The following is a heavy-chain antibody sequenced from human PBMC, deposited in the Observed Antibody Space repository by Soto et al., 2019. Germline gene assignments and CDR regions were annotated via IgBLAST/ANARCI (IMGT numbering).Heavy chain of an antibody. Sequence: QITLKESGPTLVKPTQTLTLTCTFSGFSLSSIGVGVGWIRQPPGKALEWLGILSWDDDKHYSPSLKSRISIAKDTSKDQLVLTLTNMDPVDTATYYCAHPIVVVTTAHDAFDVWGQGTMVTVSS. J-gene: IGHJ3*01. CDR2: LSWDDDK. D-gene: IGHD2-2*01. CDR1: GFSLSSIGVG. V-gene: IGHV2-5*02. CDR3: AHPIVVVTTAHDAFDV.